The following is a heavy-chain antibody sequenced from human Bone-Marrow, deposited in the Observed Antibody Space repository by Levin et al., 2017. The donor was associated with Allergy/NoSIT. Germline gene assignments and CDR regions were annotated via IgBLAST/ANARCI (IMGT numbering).Heavy chain of an antibody. V-gene: IGHV3-33*01. Sequence: GESLKISCAASGFTFSSYGMHWVRQAPGKGLEWVAVIWYDGSNKYYADSVKGRFTISRDNSKNTLYLQMNSLRAEDTAVYYCARGPSGEYNWNHGDYWGQGTLVTVSS. CDR2: IWYDGSNK. D-gene: IGHD1-14*01. CDR1: GFTFSSYG. CDR3: ARGPSGEYNWNHGDY. J-gene: IGHJ4*02.